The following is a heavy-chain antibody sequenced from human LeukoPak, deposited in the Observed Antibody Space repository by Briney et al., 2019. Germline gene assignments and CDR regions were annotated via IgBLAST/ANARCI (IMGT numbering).Heavy chain of an antibody. J-gene: IGHJ3*02. D-gene: IGHD4-17*01. Sequence: GGSLRLSCAASGFTFSSYSMNWVRQAPGKGLEWVSSISSSSSYIYYADSVKGRFTISRDNAKNSLYLQMNSLRAEDTAVYYCATGTYGDYESAFDIWGQGTMVTVSS. CDR2: ISSSSSYI. CDR3: ATGTYGDYESAFDI. CDR1: GFTFSSYS. V-gene: IGHV3-21*01.